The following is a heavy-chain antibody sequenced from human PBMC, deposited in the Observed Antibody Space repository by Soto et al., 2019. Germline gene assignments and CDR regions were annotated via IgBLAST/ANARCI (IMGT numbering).Heavy chain of an antibody. D-gene: IGHD3-10*01. CDR3: ASSYGSGYRAFDY. V-gene: IGHV1-69*02. Sequence: QVQLVQSGAEVKRPGSSVKVSCKASGDTFTFYSINWVRQAPGLVLEWMGRINPILSMSNYAQRFQGRVTMTADKSTSTAYMELSSLRSEDTATYYCASSYGSGYRAFDYWGQGALVTVSS. J-gene: IGHJ4*02. CDR2: INPILSMS. CDR1: GDTFTFYS.